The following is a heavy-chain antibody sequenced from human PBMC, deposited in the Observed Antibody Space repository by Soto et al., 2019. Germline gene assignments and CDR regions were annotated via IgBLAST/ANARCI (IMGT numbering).Heavy chain of an antibody. D-gene: IGHD6-6*01. CDR1: GDSVSSNDAV. CDR3: ARLVGNSWLDH. J-gene: IGHJ5*02. CDR2: THYRSIWQT. Sequence: QVQLQQSGPGLVKPSQTLSLTCAISGDSVSSNDAVWNWIRQSPSRGLEWLGRTHYRSIWQTEYAVSVKGRMTINPDASKNQCSLQLNSVTPEDTAMYYCARLVGNSWLDHWGQGTLVTVSA. V-gene: IGHV6-1*01.